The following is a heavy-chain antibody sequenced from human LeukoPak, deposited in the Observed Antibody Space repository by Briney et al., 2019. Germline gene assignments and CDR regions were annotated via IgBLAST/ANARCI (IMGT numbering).Heavy chain of an antibody. CDR2: ISGSGGST. CDR1: GFTFSSYG. CDR3: ASGGIYYGAAFDF. Sequence: GGTLRLSCAASGFTFSSYGMSWVRQAPGKGLEWVSAISGSGGSTYYADSVKGRFTISRDNAKNSLYLQMNSLRAEDTALYYCASGGIYYGAAFDFWGQGTLVTVSS. D-gene: IGHD1-26*01. J-gene: IGHJ4*02. V-gene: IGHV3-23*01.